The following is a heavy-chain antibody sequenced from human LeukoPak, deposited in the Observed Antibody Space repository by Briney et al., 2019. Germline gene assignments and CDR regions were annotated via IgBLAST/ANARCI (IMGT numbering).Heavy chain of an antibody. CDR2: IYYSGST. D-gene: IGHD3-10*01. CDR3: ARDRYYGSGSYDY. Sequence: GYIYYSGSTYYTPSLKSRVTISVDTSKNQFSLKLSSVTAADTAVYYCARDRYYGSGSYDYWGQGTLVTVSS. J-gene: IGHJ4*02. V-gene: IGHV4-31*02.